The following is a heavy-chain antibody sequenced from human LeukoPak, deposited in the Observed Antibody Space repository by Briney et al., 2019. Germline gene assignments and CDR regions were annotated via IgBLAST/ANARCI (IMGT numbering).Heavy chain of an antibody. CDR1: GGSISTYY. CDR2: IYYSGST. D-gene: IGHD3-10*01. CDR3: ASYYYGSGIV. J-gene: IGHJ4*02. V-gene: IGHV4-59*01. Sequence: TSETLSLTCTVSGGSISTYYWSWIRQPPGKGLEWIGYIYYSGSTNYNPSLKSRVTISVDTSKNQFSLKLSSVTAADTAAYYCASYYYGSGIVWGQGTLVTVSS.